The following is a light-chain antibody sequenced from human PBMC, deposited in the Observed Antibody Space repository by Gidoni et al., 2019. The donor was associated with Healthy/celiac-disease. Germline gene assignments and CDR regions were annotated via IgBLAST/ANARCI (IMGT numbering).Light chain of an antibody. V-gene: IGLV1-40*01. J-gene: IGLJ2*01. CDR3: QSYDSSLSVHVV. Sequence: QSVLTQPPSVSGAPGQRVTISCTGSSPNIGAGYDVHWYQQLPGTAPKLLIYGNSNRPSGVSDRFSGSKSGTSASLAITGLQAEDEADYYCQSYDSSLSVHVVFGGGTKLTVL. CDR2: GNS. CDR1: SPNIGAGYD.